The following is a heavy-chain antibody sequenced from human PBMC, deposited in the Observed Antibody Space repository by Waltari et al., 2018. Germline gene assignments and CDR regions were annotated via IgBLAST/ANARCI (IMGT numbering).Heavy chain of an antibody. D-gene: IGHD3-22*01. CDR2: IYHSGST. J-gene: IGHJ4*02. Sequence: QVQLQESGPGLVKPSETLSLTCAVSGYSISSGYYWGWIRQPPGKGLEWIGSIYHSGSTYYNPSPNGRVTRSVDTSKNQFSLKLSSVTAADTAVYYCARSPRYYYDSSGLDYWGQGTLVTVSS. CDR3: ARSPRYYYDSSGLDY. V-gene: IGHV4-38-2*01. CDR1: GYSISSGYY.